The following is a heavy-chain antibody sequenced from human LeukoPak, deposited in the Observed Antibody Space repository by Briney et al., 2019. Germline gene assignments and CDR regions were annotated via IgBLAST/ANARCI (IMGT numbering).Heavy chain of an antibody. J-gene: IGHJ1*01. Sequence: ASVTVSCKASGYTFTSYYMHWMRQASGQGLEWMGIVNPSGGSTNYEQKFQGRVTMTSDTSTRTVYMELSSLRSEDTAVYYCARWSHHMMDEGGRYFQHWGQGTLVTVSS. CDR1: GYTFTSYY. D-gene: IGHD3-16*01. V-gene: IGHV1-46*03. CDR3: ARWSHHMMDEGGRYFQH. CDR2: VNPSGGST.